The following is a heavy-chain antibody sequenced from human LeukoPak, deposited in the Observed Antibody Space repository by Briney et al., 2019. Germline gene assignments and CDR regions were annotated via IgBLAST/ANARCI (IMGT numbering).Heavy chain of an antibody. J-gene: IGHJ5*02. Sequence: SETLSLTCTVSGGSISSGDYYWSWIRQPPGKGLEWIGYIYYSGSTYYNPSLKSRVTISVDTFKNQFSLKLSSVTAADTALYYCARGLFRVVRGYCSSTSCPKKGIHWFDPWGQGTLVTVSS. CDR2: IYYSGST. D-gene: IGHD2-2*01. CDR3: ARGLFRVVRGYCSSTSCPKKGIHWFDP. CDR1: GGSISSGDYY. V-gene: IGHV4-30-4*08.